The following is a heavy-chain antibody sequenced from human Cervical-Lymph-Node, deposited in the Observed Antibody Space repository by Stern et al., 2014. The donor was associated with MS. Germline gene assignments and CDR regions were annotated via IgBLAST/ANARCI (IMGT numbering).Heavy chain of an antibody. J-gene: IGHJ4*02. CDR1: GVSFNRYW. CDR2: IRQVGGEK. CDR3: AREWGITAAAGADY. D-gene: IGHD6-13*01. V-gene: IGHV3-7*01. Sequence: EEQLVESGGGLVQPGGSLSLSCAASGVSFNRYWLSWVRQVQGKGLEWVAKIRQVGGEKYYLDDGQGRLSNSRDTTNSLTDLHIRCLRVEDTAIYYCAREWGITAAAGADYCGRGTPVTVSS.